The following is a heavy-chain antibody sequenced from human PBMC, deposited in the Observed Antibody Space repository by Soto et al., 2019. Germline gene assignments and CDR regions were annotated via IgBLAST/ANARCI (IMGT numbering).Heavy chain of an antibody. V-gene: IGHV4-4*02. CDR3: AAYSSSWYYFDY. J-gene: IGHJ4*02. Sequence: SETLSLTCAVSGGSISSSNWWSWVRQPPGKGLEWIGEIYHSGSTNYNPSLKSRVTISVDKSKNQFSLKLSSVTAADTAVYYFAAYSSSWYYFDYWGQGTLVTVSS. CDR1: GGSISSSNW. D-gene: IGHD6-13*01. CDR2: IYHSGST.